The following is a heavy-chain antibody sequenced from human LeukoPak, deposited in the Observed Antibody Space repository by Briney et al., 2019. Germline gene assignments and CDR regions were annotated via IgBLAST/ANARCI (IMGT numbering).Heavy chain of an antibody. V-gene: IGHV3-30-3*01. CDR1: GFTFSSYA. D-gene: IGHD4-23*01. CDR2: ISYDGSNK. Sequence: PGGSLRLSCAASGFTFSSYAMHWVRQAPGKGLEWVAVISYDGSNKYYADSVKGRFTISRDNSKNTLYLQMNSLTAADTAVYYCARGFGGLIVWGQGTLVTVSS. CDR3: ARGFGGLIV. J-gene: IGHJ4*02.